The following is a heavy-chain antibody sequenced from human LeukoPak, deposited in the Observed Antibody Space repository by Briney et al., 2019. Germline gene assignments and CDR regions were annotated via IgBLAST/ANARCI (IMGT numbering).Heavy chain of an antibody. V-gene: IGHV3-48*03. J-gene: IGHJ4*02. CDR1: GFTFSSYD. CDR3: ARDSSGWYYFDY. D-gene: IGHD6-19*01. CDR2: ISSSGSTI. Sequence: GGSLRLSCAASGFTFSSYDMTWVRQAPGKGLEWVSYISSSGSTIYYADSVKGRFTISRDNAKNSLYLQMNSLRAEDTAVYYCARDSSGWYYFDYWGQGILVTVSS.